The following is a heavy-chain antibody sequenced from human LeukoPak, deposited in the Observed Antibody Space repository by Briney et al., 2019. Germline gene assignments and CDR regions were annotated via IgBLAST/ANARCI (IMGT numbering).Heavy chain of an antibody. D-gene: IGHD3-10*02. Sequence: GGSLRLSCAASGFTFSSYSMNWVRQAPGKGLEWVSSIRSSSSYIYYADSVKGRFTISRDNAKNSLYLQMNSLRAEDTAVYYCACSLFGELPSLGYWGQGTLVTVSS. J-gene: IGHJ4*02. V-gene: IGHV3-21*01. CDR3: ACSLFGELPSLGY. CDR1: GFTFSSYS. CDR2: IRSSSSYI.